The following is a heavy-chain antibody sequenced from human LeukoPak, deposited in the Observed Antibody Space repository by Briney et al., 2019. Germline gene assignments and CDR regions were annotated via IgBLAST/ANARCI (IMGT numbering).Heavy chain of an antibody. V-gene: IGHV3-30*02. CDR1: GFTFSSYG. CDR3: AKARGGDNGGAFDY. D-gene: IGHD4-23*01. CDR2: IRYDGSNK. J-gene: IGHJ4*02. Sequence: GGSLRLSCAASGFTFSSYGMHWVRQAPGKGLEWVAFIRYDGSNKYYADSVKGRFTISRDNSKNTLYLQMNSLRAEDTAVYYCAKARGGDNGGAFDYWGQGTLVTVSS.